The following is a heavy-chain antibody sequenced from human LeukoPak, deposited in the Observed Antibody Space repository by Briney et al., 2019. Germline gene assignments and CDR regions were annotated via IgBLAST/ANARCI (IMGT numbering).Heavy chain of an antibody. D-gene: IGHD2-15*01. V-gene: IGHV3-23*01. Sequence: PGGSLRLSCAASGFTFSSYDMTWVRQAPGRGLEWVSSIRPSGDNTYYGDSVKGRFTISRGNSKNTVYLQMNSLRAEDTAVYYCARARGLRWSDDAFDIWGQGTMVTVSS. CDR1: GFTFSSYD. J-gene: IGHJ3*02. CDR3: ARARGLRWSDDAFDI. CDR2: IRPSGDNT.